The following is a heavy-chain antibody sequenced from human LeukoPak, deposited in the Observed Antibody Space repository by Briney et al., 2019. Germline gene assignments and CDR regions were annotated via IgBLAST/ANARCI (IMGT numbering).Heavy chain of an antibody. V-gene: IGHV4-39*01. Sequence: PETLSLTCTVPGGSISSSSYYWGWIRHPPGKGLEWIGSIYYSGSTYYNPSLKSRVTISVVTSKNQISLKLSSVTAADATVYYCARLSSLGLLGFEPWGQGTLVTVSS. CDR1: GGSISSSSYY. CDR2: IYYSGST. J-gene: IGHJ5*02. CDR3: ARLSSLGLLGFEP. D-gene: IGHD2/OR15-2a*01.